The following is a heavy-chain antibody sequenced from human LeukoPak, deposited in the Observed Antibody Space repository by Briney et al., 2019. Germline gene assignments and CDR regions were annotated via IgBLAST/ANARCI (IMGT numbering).Heavy chain of an antibody. Sequence: LSLTCAVYGGSFSGYYWSWIRQAPGKGLEWVAVISYDGSNKYYADSVKGRFTISRDNSKNTLYLQMNSLRAEDTAVYYCANAGRDSSSTISCGMDVWGQGTTVTVSS. D-gene: IGHD6-13*01. CDR1: GGSFSGYY. CDR2: ISYDGSNK. V-gene: IGHV3-30*18. CDR3: ANAGRDSSSTISCGMDV. J-gene: IGHJ6*02.